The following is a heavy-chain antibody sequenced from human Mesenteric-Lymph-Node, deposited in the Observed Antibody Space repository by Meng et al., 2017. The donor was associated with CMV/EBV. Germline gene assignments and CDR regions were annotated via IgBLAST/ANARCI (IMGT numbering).Heavy chain of an antibody. V-gene: IGHV3-11*04. D-gene: IGHD2-2*01. CDR1: GFTFSDYY. Sequence: GESLKISCAASGFTFSDYYMSWIRQAPGKGLEWISYISSSANVIYYADSVRGRFTVSRDNAKNSLYLQMNSLRAEDTAVYYCARDRKYCSSTSCYLYGMDVWGQGTTVTVSS. CDR2: ISSSANVI. CDR3: ARDRKYCSSTSCYLYGMDV. J-gene: IGHJ6*02.